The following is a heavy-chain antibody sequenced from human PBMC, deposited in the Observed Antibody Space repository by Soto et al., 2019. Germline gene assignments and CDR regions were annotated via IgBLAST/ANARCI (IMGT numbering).Heavy chain of an antibody. CDR1: GYTFSTYG. V-gene: IGHV1-18*01. CDR2: ISAYSGYT. Sequence: QLVQSGAEVKKPGASVRVSCEASGYTFSTYGLSWVRQVPGQGLEWMAWISAYSGYTKYAQKLQDMVTVATDTSTNTGYMERRGLRSNDTAVYYCASDIVCSNGNCYNDYWCQRPVVAVS. J-gene: IGHJ4*02. D-gene: IGHD2-8*01. CDR3: ASDIVCSNGNCYNDY.